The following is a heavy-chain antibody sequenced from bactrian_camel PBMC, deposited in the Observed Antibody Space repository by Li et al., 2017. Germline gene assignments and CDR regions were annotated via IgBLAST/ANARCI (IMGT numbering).Heavy chain of an antibody. V-gene: IGHV3S40*01. J-gene: IGHJ4*01. D-gene: IGHD7*01. Sequence: VQLVESGGGLVQPGGSLKLTCAASGFDFCTISMTWVRQAPGKGLEWVTTIRASGNTFYVDSVKGRFTISRDNAKNTVTLGLSSLKIEDMAMYYCATEVVPYYWGQGTQVTVS. CDR1: GFDFCTIS. CDR2: IRASGNT. CDR3: ATEVVPYY.